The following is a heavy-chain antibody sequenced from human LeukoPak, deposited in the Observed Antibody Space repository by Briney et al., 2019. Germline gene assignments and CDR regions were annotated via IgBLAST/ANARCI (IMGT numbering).Heavy chain of an antibody. V-gene: IGHV4-39*01. CDR3: ARLSGSGTYYRRYFDS. Sequence: SETLSLTCTVSGGSISSSFYYWACVRQPPGKGPEWSGSFYYTGSTYYSPSLKCRVTISVDTSRNQFSLHLDSVTAADTAVYYCARLSGSGTYYRRYFDSWGQGTLVTVSS. CDR2: FYYTGST. CDR1: GGSISSSFYY. J-gene: IGHJ4*02. D-gene: IGHD3-10*01.